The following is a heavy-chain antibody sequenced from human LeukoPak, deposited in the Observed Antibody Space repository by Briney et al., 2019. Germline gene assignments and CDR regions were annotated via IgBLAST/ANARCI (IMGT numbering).Heavy chain of an antibody. V-gene: IGHV3-30*04. CDR1: GFTFSSYA. D-gene: IGHD3-22*01. CDR2: ISYDGSNK. J-gene: IGHJ4*02. CDR3: ARPHYYDSGGYLGMLDY. Sequence: GGSLRLSCAASGFTFSSYAMHWVRQAPGKGLEWVAVISYDGSNKYYADSVKGRFTISRDNSKNTLYLQMNSLRAEDTAVYYCARPHYYDSGGYLGMLDYWGQGTLVTVSS.